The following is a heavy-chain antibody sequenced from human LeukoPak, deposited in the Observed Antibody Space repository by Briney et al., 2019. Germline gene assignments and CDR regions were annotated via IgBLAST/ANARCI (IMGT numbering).Heavy chain of an antibody. CDR1: GFTFSSYA. CDR2: ISGSGGST. D-gene: IGHD6-13*01. V-gene: IGHV3-23*01. CDR3: ARHSTRDMSSSWYED. Sequence: GGSLRLSCAASGFTFSSYAMSWVRQAPGKGLEWVSAISGSGGSTYYADSVRGRFTISRDNSKNTLYLQMNSLRAEDTAVYYCARHSTRDMSSSWYEDWGQGTLVTVSS. J-gene: IGHJ4*02.